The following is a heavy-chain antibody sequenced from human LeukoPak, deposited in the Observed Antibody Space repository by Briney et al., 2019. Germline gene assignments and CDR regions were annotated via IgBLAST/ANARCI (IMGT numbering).Heavy chain of an antibody. Sequence: PSETLSLTCAVYGGSFSGYYWSWIRQPPGKGLEWIGYIYYSGSTNYNPSLKSRVTISVDTSKNQFSLKLSSVTAADTAVYYCARGPIAKYWGQGTLVTVSS. J-gene: IGHJ4*02. V-gene: IGHV4-59*01. CDR3: ARGPIAKY. CDR2: IYYSGST. CDR1: GGSFSGYY.